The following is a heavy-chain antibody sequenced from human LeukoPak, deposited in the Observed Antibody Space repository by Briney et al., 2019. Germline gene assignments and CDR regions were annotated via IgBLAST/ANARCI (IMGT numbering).Heavy chain of an antibody. Sequence: SETLSLTCTVSGGSISSYYWSWVRQPAGKGLEWIGRIYTSGSTNYNPSLKSRVTISVDTSKNQFSLKLSSVTAADTAVYYCAREGGATTPFDYWGQGTLVTVSS. V-gene: IGHV4-4*07. CDR2: IYTSGST. D-gene: IGHD1-26*01. CDR1: GGSISSYY. J-gene: IGHJ4*02. CDR3: AREGGATTPFDY.